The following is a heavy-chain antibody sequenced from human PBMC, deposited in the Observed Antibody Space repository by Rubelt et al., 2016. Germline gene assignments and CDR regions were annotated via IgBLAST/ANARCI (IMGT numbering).Heavy chain of an antibody. CDR2: IHYTGRT. CDR1: GDSISTYF. D-gene: IGHD3/OR15-3a*01. Sequence: QVQLQESGPGLVKPSETLSLTCTVSGDSISTYFWNWIRQPPGKGLEWIGHIHYTGRTNYNPSLQSRVTISADTSKNQFALGLSSGTAADTAGYYWARRVAGTGYSRENWFDPWGQGTLVTVSS. V-gene: IGHV4-59*08. J-gene: IGHJ5*02. CDR3: ARRVAGTGYSRENWFDP.